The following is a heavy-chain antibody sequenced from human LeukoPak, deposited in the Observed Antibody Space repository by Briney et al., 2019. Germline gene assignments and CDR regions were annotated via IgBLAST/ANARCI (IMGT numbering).Heavy chain of an antibody. CDR3: AREGAAAGTFDY. J-gene: IGHJ4*02. V-gene: IGHV4-34*01. Sequence: SETLSLTCAVYGGSFSGYYWSWIRQPPGKGLEWIGEINHSGSTNCNPSLKSRVTISVDTSKNQFSLKLSSVTAADTAVYYCAREGAAAGTFDYWGQGTLVTVSS. CDR1: GGSFSGYY. D-gene: IGHD6-13*01. CDR2: INHSGST.